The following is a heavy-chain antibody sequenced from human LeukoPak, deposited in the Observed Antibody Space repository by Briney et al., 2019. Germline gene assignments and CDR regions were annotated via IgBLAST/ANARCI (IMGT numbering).Heavy chain of an antibody. J-gene: IGHJ3*01. D-gene: IGHD1-26*01. V-gene: IGHV4-38-2*01. CDR2: VHHTGSD. Sequence: SETLSLTCVISGYSISAGYFWGWIRQSPVKGLEWIGSVHHTGSDYYNPSLKSRVTISIDTSKNHFSLHLTSVTAADTAVFFCARVIVTATHVPDAFDLWGQGILVTVSS. CDR3: ARVIVTATHVPDAFDL. CDR1: GYSISAGYF.